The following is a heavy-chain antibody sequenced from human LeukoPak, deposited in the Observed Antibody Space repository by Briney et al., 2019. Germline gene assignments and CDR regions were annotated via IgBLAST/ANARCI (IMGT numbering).Heavy chain of an antibody. V-gene: IGHV3-30*02. CDR3: ARDFYYDSSGYYYN. D-gene: IGHD3-22*01. J-gene: IGHJ4*02. CDR2: IRYDGSNK. Sequence: GGSLRLSCAASGFTFSSYGMHWVRQAPGKGLEWVAFIRYDGSNKYYADSVKGRFTISRDNAKNSLYLQMNSLRAEDTAVYYCARDFYYDSSGYYYNWGQGTLVTVSS. CDR1: GFTFSSYG.